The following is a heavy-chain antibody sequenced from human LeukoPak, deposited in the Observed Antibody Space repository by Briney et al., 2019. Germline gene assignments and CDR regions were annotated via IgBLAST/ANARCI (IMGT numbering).Heavy chain of an antibody. CDR1: GYTFTSYD. CDR3: ARGPPNWGYDY. Sequence: ASVKVSCKASGYTFTSYDFNWVRPATGQRPERMGWMSPNSGDTGYAQKFQDRVTMTRNTYISTAYMELSSLRSDDTAEYYCARGPPNWGYDYWGPGTLVTVSS. D-gene: IGHD7-27*01. V-gene: IGHV1-8*01. J-gene: IGHJ4*02. CDR2: MSPNSGDT.